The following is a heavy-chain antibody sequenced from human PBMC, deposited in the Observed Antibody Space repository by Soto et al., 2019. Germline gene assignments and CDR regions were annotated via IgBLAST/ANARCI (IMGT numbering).Heavy chain of an antibody. Sequence: QAGGSLRLSFAASGFTFSSYAMSWVRQAPGKGLEWVSAISGSGGSTYYADSVKGRFTISRDNSKDTLYLQMNSLRAEDTAVYYCAKDKTGTTYYFDYWGQGTLVTVSS. D-gene: IGHD1-7*01. CDR3: AKDKTGTTYYFDY. CDR2: ISGSGGST. CDR1: GFTFSSYA. V-gene: IGHV3-23*01. J-gene: IGHJ4*02.